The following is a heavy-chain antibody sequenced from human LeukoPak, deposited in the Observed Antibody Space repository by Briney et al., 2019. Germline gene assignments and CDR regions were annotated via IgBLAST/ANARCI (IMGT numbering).Heavy chain of an antibody. V-gene: IGHV5-51*01. D-gene: IGHD3-22*01. CDR1: GYSFTNYW. J-gene: IGHJ4*02. CDR3: ARHDPPYYYDSSGYSFDY. Sequence: HGESLKISCKGSGYSFTNYWIGWVRQMPGKGLEWMGIIYPGDSDTRYSPSFQGQVTISADKSISTAYLQWSSLKASDTAMYYCARHDPPYYYDSSGYSFDYWGQGTLVTVSS. CDR2: IYPGDSDT.